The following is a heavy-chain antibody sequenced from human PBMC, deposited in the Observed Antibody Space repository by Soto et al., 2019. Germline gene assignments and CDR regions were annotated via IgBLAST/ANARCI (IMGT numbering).Heavy chain of an antibody. J-gene: IGHJ6*02. CDR3: AKVIAAAVELPYYYYGMDV. V-gene: IGHV3-30*18. CDR2: ISYDGSNK. CDR1: GFTFSSYG. Sequence: GGSLRLSCAASGFTFSSYGMHWVRQAPGKGLEWVAVISYDGSNKYYADSVKGRFTISRDNSKNTLYLQMNSLRAEDTAVYYCAKVIAAAVELPYYYYGMDVWGQGTTVTVSS. D-gene: IGHD6-13*01.